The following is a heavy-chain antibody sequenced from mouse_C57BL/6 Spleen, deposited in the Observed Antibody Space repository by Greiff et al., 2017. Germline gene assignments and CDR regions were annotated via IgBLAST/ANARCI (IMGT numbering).Heavy chain of an antibody. CDR1: GFSLTSYG. CDR3: AKTGTFYWYFDV. J-gene: IGHJ1*03. V-gene: IGHV2-3*01. D-gene: IGHD4-1*01. CDR2: IWGDGST. Sequence: VQLQQSGPGLVAPSQSLSITCTVSGFSLTSYGVSWFRQPPRKGLEWLGVIWGDGSTNYHSALISRLSISKDNSKSQVFLKLNSLQTDDTATYYCAKTGTFYWYFDVWGTGTTVTVSS.